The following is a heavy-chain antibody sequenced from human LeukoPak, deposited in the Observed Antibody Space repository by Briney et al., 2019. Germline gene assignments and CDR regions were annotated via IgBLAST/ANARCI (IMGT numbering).Heavy chain of an antibody. CDR3: AKDYYYGSAGIDY. CDR2: ISSGSGYI. J-gene: IGHJ4*02. D-gene: IGHD3-10*01. Sequence: GGSLRLSCAASGFTFNTYTMNWIRQAPGKGLEWVSSISSGSGYIYYADSVKGRFTISRDNAKNSLYLQMNSLRAEDTAVYYCAKDYYYGSAGIDYWGQGTLVTVSS. CDR1: GFTFNTYT. V-gene: IGHV3-21*01.